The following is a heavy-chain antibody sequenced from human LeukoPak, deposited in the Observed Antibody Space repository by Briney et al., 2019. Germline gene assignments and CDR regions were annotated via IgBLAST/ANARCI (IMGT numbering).Heavy chain of an antibody. CDR3: ARETTVFSFDY. CDR1: GFTFSSYA. V-gene: IGHV3-30-3*01. CDR2: ISYDGSNK. J-gene: IGHJ4*02. Sequence: GGSLRLSCAASGFTFSSYAMHWVRQAPGKGLEWVAVISYDGSNKYYADSVKGRFTISRDNSKNTLYLQMNSLRAEDTAVYYCARETTVFSFDYWGQGILVTVSS. D-gene: IGHD4-17*01.